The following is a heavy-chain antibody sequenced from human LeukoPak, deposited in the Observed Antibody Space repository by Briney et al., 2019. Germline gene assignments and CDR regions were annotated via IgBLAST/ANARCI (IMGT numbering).Heavy chain of an antibody. CDR1: GGTFSSYA. V-gene: IGHV1-69*04. CDR3: ARAPKGATINWFDP. Sequence: GASVKVSCKASGGTFSSYAISWVRQAPGQGLEWMGRIIPIFGIANYAQKFQGRVTITADKSTSTAYMELSSLRSEDTAVYYCARAPKGATINWFDPRGQGTLVTVSS. CDR2: IIPIFGIA. D-gene: IGHD1-26*01. J-gene: IGHJ5*02.